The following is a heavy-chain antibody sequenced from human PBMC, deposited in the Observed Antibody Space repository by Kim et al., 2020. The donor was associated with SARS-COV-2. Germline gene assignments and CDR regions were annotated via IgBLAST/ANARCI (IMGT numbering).Heavy chain of an antibody. CDR2: IYHSGST. Sequence: SETLSLTCTVSGYSISSGYYWGWIRQPPGKGLEWIGSIYHSGSTYYNPSLKSRVTISVDTSKNQFSLKLSSVTAADTAVYYCARGSAYQHWGQGTLVTVSS. V-gene: IGHV4-38-2*02. CDR1: GYSISSGYY. CDR3: ARGSAYQH. D-gene: IGHD3-16*01. J-gene: IGHJ1*01.